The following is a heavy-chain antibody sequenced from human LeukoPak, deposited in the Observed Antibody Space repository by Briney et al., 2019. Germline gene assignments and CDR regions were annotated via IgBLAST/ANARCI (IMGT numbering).Heavy chain of an antibody. J-gene: IGHJ4*02. CDR2: IYYSGST. CDR3: ARTTYYSDSSALDY. Sequence: SETLSLTYTVSGGSLSSYYWSWIRQPPGKGLEWMGNIYYSGSTNYNPSLQSRVTISVDTSKNQLSLKLSSVTAADAAMYYCARTTYYSDSSALDYWGQGTLVTVSS. D-gene: IGHD3-22*01. CDR1: GGSLSSYY. V-gene: IGHV4-59*01.